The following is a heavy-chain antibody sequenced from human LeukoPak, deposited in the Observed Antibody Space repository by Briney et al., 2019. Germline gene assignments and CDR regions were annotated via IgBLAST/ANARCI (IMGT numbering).Heavy chain of an antibody. CDR2: ISYDGSNK. J-gene: IGHJ3*02. Sequence: GRSLRLSCAASGFTFSSYGMHWVRQAPGKGLEWVAVISYDGSNKYYADSVKGRFTISRDNSKNTLYLQMNSLRAEDTAVYYCAKARITSVGGAFDIWGQGTMVTVSS. CDR1: GFTFSSYG. CDR3: AKARITSVGGAFDI. V-gene: IGHV3-30*18. D-gene: IGHD3-10*01.